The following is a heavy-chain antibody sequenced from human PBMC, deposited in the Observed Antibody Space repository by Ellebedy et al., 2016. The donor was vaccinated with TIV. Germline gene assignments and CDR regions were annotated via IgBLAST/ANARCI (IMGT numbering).Heavy chain of an antibody. D-gene: IGHD4-17*01. J-gene: IGHJ4*02. Sequence: GESLKISCAASGFTFTTYWMHWVRQAPGEGLACVSRIKSDGSSTFYADSVKGRFTISRDNAKNTLYLQMNNLRVEDTAVYYCAKDRDDDGDYVFDSWGQGTLVTVSS. V-gene: IGHV3-74*01. CDR2: IKSDGSST. CDR3: AKDRDDDGDYVFDS. CDR1: GFTFTTYW.